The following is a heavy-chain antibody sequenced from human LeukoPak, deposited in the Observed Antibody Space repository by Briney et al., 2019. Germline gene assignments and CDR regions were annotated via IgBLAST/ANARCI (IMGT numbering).Heavy chain of an antibody. D-gene: IGHD3-10*01. CDR3: ARDNGGWFDF. CDR1: KFTFSDYW. J-gene: IGHJ5*01. Sequence: QPGRSLRLSCVASKFTFSDYWMSWVRQAPGKGLEWVASIKQGGREEKYVDSVKGRFAISRDDAKSTLYLQMDSLSGDDTAVYYCARDNGGWFDFWGRGTLVTVSS. V-gene: IGHV3-7*03. CDR2: IKQGGREE.